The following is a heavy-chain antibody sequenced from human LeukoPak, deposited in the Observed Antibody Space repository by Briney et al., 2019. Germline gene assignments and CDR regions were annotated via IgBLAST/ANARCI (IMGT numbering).Heavy chain of an antibody. CDR2: INHSGST. CDR1: GGSFSGYY. CDR3: ARIVFVVVPTYYYYYYMDV. D-gene: IGHD2-2*01. J-gene: IGHJ6*03. Sequence: SETLSLTCAVYGGSFSGYYWSWIRQPPGKGLEWIGEINHSGSTNYNPSLKSRVTISVDTSKDQFSLKLSSVTAADTAVYYCARIVFVVVPTYYYYYYMDVWGKGTTVTVSS. V-gene: IGHV4-34*01.